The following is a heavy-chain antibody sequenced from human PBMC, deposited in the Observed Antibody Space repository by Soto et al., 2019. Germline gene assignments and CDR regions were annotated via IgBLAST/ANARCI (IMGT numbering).Heavy chain of an antibody. V-gene: IGHV3-23*01. CDR3: AKALGNPYYYYYMDV. D-gene: IGHD1-1*01. CDR2: ISPGGDST. J-gene: IGHJ6*03. CDR1: GLNFNIYA. Sequence: EVQLLESGGGLVKPGGSLRLSCAASGLNFNIYAMTWFPQAPGKGLEWVSTISPGGDSTYFADSVKGRVTISRDNSKNTLSLQMNSLRAEDTATYFCAKALGNPYYYYYMDVWGTGTTVTVSS.